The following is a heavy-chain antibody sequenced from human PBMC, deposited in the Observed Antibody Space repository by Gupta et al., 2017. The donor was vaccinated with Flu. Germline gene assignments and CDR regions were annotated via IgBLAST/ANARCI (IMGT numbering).Heavy chain of an antibody. J-gene: IGHJ6*03. D-gene: IGHD1-1*01. V-gene: IGHV3-30*18. CDR2: ISYDGDKT. CDR1: RFGFGSYG. Sequence: QGLLVESGGGVVQPGRSLTLSCAASRFGFGSYGMNWVRQAPGKGLEWVAMISYDGDKTSYVDSVKGRFTVSRDNSRDTLYLQMNSLRDDDTAVYYCAKTGTTGYFYMDVWGKGTTVIVSS. CDR3: AKTGTTGYFYMDV.